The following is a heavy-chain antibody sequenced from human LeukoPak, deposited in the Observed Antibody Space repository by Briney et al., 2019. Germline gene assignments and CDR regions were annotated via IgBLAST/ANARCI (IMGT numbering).Heavy chain of an antibody. D-gene: IGHD3-10*01. CDR3: ATHLITMVRGVEYYFDY. J-gene: IGHJ4*02. V-gene: IGHV1-2*02. Sequence: GASVKVSCKASGYTFTGYYMHWVRQVPGQGLEWMGWINPNSGGTNYAQKFQGRVTMTRDTSISTAYMELSRLRSDDTAVYYCATHLITMVRGVEYYFDYWGQGTLVTVSS. CDR2: INPNSGGT. CDR1: GYTFTGYY.